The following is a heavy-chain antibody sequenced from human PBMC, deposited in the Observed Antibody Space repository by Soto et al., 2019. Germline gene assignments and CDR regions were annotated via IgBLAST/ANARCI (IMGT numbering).Heavy chain of an antibody. Sequence: QVQLEQSAPEVKKPGASVKVSCKASGYTFTTYGISWVRQAPGQGLEWMGWINTHNGNTNYAQNLQGRDIMTADTSTSTAYMELRSLRSDDTAVYYCTREGSAPYYYYGMDAWGQGTTVTVSS. CDR1: GYTFTTYG. CDR3: TREGSAPYYYYGMDA. J-gene: IGHJ6*02. D-gene: IGHD3-10*01. V-gene: IGHV1-18*01. CDR2: INTHNGNT.